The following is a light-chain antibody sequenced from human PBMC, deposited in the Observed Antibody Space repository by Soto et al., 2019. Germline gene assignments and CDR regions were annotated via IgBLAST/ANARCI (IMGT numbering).Light chain of an antibody. Sequence: DIHLTKSPSLLSASVGDRDTITCRASQGISQYVAWYQQKPGKAPKLLIYAATVLQGGFPSRFSGNASATEFILTISSLQPEDFATYYCQQVNSYPLTFGRGTRVEIK. CDR3: QQVNSYPLT. J-gene: IGKJ4*01. V-gene: IGKV1-9*01. CDR1: QGISQY. CDR2: AAT.